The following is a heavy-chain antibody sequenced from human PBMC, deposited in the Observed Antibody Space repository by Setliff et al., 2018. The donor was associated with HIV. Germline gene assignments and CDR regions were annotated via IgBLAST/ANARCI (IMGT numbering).Heavy chain of an antibody. V-gene: IGHV1-2*02. J-gene: IGHJ4*02. D-gene: IGHD3-9*01. CDR1: GYTFTGYY. Sequence: GASVKVSCKASGYTFTGYYMHWVRQAPGQGLEWMGWINPNSGGTNYAQKFRGRVTMTRDTSISTAYMELSRLRSDDTAVYYCARGSLLGYFDWLFPDWGQGTLVTVSS. CDR2: INPNSGGT. CDR3: ARGSLLGYFDWLFPD.